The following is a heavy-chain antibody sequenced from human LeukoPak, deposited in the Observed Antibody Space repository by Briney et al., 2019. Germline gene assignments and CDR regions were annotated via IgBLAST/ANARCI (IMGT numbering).Heavy chain of an antibody. Sequence: PGGSLRLSCEASGFAFNSYTITWVRQAPGKGLESVSSITSRSSHIYIADSAKGRFTISRDNAKNSLFLQMSSLRVEDTAVYYCARVAQGATTENYFYYYMDVWGKGTTVTVSS. D-gene: IGHD4-11*01. CDR2: ITSRSSHI. CDR3: ARVAQGATTENYFYYYMDV. V-gene: IGHV3-21*01. CDR1: GFAFNSYT. J-gene: IGHJ6*03.